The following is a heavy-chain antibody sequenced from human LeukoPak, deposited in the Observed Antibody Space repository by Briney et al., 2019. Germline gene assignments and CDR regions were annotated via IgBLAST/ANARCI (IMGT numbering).Heavy chain of an antibody. J-gene: IGHJ4*02. D-gene: IGHD5-24*01. CDR1: GGTFSSYA. CDR3: ARGRRDGYNIYYFDY. CDR2: IIPILGIA. V-gene: IGHV1-69*04. Sequence: SVKVSCKASGGTFSSYAISRVRQAPGQGLEWMGRIIPILGIANYAQKFQGRVTITADKSTSTAYMELCSLRSDDTAVYYCARGRRDGYNIYYFDYWGQGTLVTVPS.